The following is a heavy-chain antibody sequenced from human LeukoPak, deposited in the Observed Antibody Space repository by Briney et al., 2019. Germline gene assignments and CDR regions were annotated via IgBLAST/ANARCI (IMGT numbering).Heavy chain of an antibody. V-gene: IGHV1-2*02. Sequence: GASVKVSCKASGYTFTGYYMHWVRQAPGQGLEWMGWINPNSGGTNYAQKFQGRVTMTRDTSISTAYMELSRLRSDDTAVYYCARDVVRIAAAQYYFDYWGQGTLVTVSS. D-gene: IGHD6-13*01. J-gene: IGHJ4*02. CDR1: GYTFTGYY. CDR2: INPNSGGT. CDR3: ARDVVRIAAAQYYFDY.